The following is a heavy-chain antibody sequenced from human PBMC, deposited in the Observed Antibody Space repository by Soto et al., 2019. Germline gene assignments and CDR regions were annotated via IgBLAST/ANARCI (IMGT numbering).Heavy chain of an antibody. CDR2: INPNSGGT. Sequence: GASVKVSCKASGYTFTGYYMHWVRQAPGQGLEWMGWINPNSGGTNYAQKFQGRVTMTRDTSISTAYMELSRLRSDDTAVYYCARHPYYYDSSGYYNWFDPWGQGTMVTVYS. J-gene: IGHJ5*02. D-gene: IGHD3-22*01. CDR1: GYTFTGYY. CDR3: ARHPYYYDSSGYYNWFDP. V-gene: IGHV1-2*02.